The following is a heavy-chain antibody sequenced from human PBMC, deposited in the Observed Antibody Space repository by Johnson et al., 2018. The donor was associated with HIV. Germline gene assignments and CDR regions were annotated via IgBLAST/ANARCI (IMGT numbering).Heavy chain of an antibody. D-gene: IGHD3-10*01. V-gene: IGHV3-30*03. CDR3: ARRMVQGVIITSGAFDI. CDR2: ISYDGSNK. Sequence: GKGLEWVAVISYDGSNKYYADSVKGRFTISRDNSKNTLYLQMNSLRAEDTAVYYCARRMVQGVIITSGAFDIWGQGTMVTVSS. J-gene: IGHJ3*02.